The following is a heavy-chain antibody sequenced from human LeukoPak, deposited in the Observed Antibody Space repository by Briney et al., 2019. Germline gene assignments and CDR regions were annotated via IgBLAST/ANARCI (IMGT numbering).Heavy chain of an antibody. CDR1: GGSISSGGYY. V-gene: IGHV4-30-2*01. CDR2: IYHSGST. CDR3: ARDTLEGVFDY. Sequence: SETLSVTCAVSGGSISSGGYYWSWIRQPPGKGLEWIGYIYHSGSTYYNPSLKSRVTISVDRSKNQFSLKLSSVTAADTAVYYCARDTLEGVFDYWGQGTLVTVSS. D-gene: IGHD3-16*01. J-gene: IGHJ4*02.